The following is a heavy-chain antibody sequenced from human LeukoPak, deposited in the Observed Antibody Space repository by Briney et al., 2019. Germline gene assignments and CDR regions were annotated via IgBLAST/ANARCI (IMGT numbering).Heavy chain of an antibody. Sequence: ASVKVSCKASGYTFTSYYMHWVRQAPGQGLEWMGIINPSGGSTSYAQKFQGRVTMTRDTSTSTVYMELSSLRSEDTAVYHCARVWPDSGYDSYYFDYWGQGTLVTVSS. CDR3: ARVWPDSGYDSYYFDY. CDR2: INPSGGST. D-gene: IGHD5-12*01. J-gene: IGHJ4*02. V-gene: IGHV1-46*01. CDR1: GYTFTSYY.